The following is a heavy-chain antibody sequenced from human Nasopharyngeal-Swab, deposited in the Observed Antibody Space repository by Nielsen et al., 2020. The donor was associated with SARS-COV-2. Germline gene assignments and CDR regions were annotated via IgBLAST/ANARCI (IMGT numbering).Heavy chain of an antibody. V-gene: IGHV3-74*03. J-gene: IGHJ1*01. Sequence: GESLKISCAASGFSFSSYWMHWVRQVPGKGLVWVSCIYGDGTTTKYADSVKGRFTISRDNAKNTLYLQMNGLRAEDTAVYYCARIAAVDIRGFQHWGQGTLVSVPS. D-gene: IGHD6-13*01. CDR1: GFSFSSYW. CDR3: ARIAAVDIRGFQH. CDR2: IYGDGTTT.